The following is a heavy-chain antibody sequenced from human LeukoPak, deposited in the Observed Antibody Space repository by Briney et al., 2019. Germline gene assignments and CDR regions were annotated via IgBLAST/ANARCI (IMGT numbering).Heavy chain of an antibody. Sequence: GGSLRLSCAASGFTFSTYAMTWVRQAPGKGLEWVSGISGGGSYTYYADSVKGRSTISRDNSKNTLYLQMNSLRAEDTAVYYCARGMGMIGDYYFDYWGQGTLVTVSS. J-gene: IGHJ4*02. V-gene: IGHV3-23*01. CDR1: GFTFSTYA. CDR3: ARGMGMIGDYYFDY. CDR2: ISGGGSYT. D-gene: IGHD4-17*01.